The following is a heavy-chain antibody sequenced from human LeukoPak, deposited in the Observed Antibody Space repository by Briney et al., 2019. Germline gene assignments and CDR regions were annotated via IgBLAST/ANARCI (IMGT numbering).Heavy chain of an antibody. V-gene: IGHV1-46*01. D-gene: IGHD3-16*01. CDR3: ALLIMITFGGAPPTDY. Sequence: ASVKVSCKASGYTFTSYYMHWVRQAPGQGLAWMGIINPSGGSTSYAQKFQGRVTMTRDTSTSTVYMELSSLRSEDTAVYYCALLIMITFGGAPPTDYWGQGTLVTVSS. J-gene: IGHJ4*02. CDR1: GYTFTSYY. CDR2: INPSGGST.